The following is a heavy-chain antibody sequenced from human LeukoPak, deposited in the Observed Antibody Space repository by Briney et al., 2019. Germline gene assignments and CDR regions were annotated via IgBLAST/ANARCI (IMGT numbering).Heavy chain of an antibody. J-gene: IGHJ4*02. Sequence: PSGTLSLTCTVSGDSISSSRYYWGCVRQPPGKGLEWIGRVDYSGRSYYKPSLKSHATTSVDTSKTHFFWKLSSAAAADTAVYYCARHDRAQYLGSCSGTSCQLRAFFDYWGQGTLVTVSS. D-gene: IGHD2-15*01. V-gene: IGHV4-39*01. CDR3: ARHDRAQYLGSCSGTSCQLRAFFDY. CDR2: VDYSGRS. CDR1: GDSISSSRYY.